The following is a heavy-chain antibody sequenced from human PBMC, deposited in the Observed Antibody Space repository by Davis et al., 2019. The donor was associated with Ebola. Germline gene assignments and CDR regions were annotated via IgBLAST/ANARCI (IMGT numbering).Heavy chain of an antibody. J-gene: IGHJ3*02. CDR3: TYFRDGLPMEDAFDI. V-gene: IGHV4-4*07. D-gene: IGHD5-24*01. CDR2: IYTSGST. CDR1: GGSISSYY. Sequence: PSETLSLTCTVSGGSISSYYWSWIRQPAGKGLEWIGRIYTSGSTNYNPSLKSRVTMSVDTSKNQFSLKLSSVTAADTAVYYCTYFRDGLPMEDAFDIWGQGTMVTVPS.